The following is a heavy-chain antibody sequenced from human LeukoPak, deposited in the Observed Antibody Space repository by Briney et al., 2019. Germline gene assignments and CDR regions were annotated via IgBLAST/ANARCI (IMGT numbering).Heavy chain of an antibody. CDR2: ISGSGGST. CDR3: AKDPLVATIDDAFDI. D-gene: IGHD5-12*01. J-gene: IGHJ3*02. Sequence: GGSLRLSCAASGFTFSSYAMSWVRRAPGKGPEWVSAISGSGGSTYYADSVKGRFTISRDNSKNTLYLQMNSLRAEDTAVYYCAKDPLVATIDDAFDIWGQGTMVTVSS. CDR1: GFTFSSYA. V-gene: IGHV3-23*01.